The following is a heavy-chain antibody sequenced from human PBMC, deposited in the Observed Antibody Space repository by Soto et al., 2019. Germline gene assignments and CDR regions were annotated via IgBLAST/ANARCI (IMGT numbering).Heavy chain of an antibody. Sequence: QVQLVQSGAEVKEPGASVKVSCKASGYTFTNYGITWVRQAPGQGLDWMGWIDTYNGNTHYAQNLQGRVTVIADTSTSTGYMELRSLRSDDTAVYYCARGGRTVAADYWGQGTLVTVSS. CDR3: ARGGRTVAADY. CDR1: GYTFTNYG. CDR2: IDTYNGNT. V-gene: IGHV1-18*01. J-gene: IGHJ4*02. D-gene: IGHD2-2*01.